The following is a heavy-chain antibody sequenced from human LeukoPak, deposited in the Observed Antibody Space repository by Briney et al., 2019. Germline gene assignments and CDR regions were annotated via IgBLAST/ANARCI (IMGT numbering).Heavy chain of an antibody. V-gene: IGHV3-74*01. CDR3: ARVSGGFWSGYDY. CDR2: INGDGSST. CDR1: GFTFSSYW. Sequence: TGGSLRLSCAASGFTFSSYWMHWVRQVPGKGLVWVSRINGDGSSTTYADSVKGRFTITRDNAKNTLFLQMNSLRAEDTAVYYCARVSGGFWSGYDYWGQGTLVTVSS. J-gene: IGHJ4*02. D-gene: IGHD3-3*01.